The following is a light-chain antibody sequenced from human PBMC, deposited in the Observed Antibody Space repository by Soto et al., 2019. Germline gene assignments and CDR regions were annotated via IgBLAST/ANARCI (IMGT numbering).Light chain of an antibody. CDR1: SSDVGSYDL. V-gene: IGLV2-23*01. CDR3: CSYTGISPV. CDR2: EGS. J-gene: IGLJ2*01. Sequence: QSVLTQPASVSGSPGQSITISCTGTSSDVGSYDLVSWYRQHPGKAPKLIIYEGSKRPSGVSNRFSGSKSGNTASLTISGLQAEDEADYYCCSYTGISPVFGGGTKVTVL.